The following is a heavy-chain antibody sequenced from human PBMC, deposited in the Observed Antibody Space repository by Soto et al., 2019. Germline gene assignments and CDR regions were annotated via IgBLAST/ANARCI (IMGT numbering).Heavy chain of an antibody. CDR3: VRRTTATTGARSAFEI. D-gene: IGHD4-17*01. V-gene: IGHV3-48*02. Sequence: EVQLVESGGDLVQPGGSLRLSCAASGFTFSTYSMNWVRQAPGKGVEWLSYISSSSSTIYYADSVKGRFTISRDNARNSLFLQMSSLRDEDTAVYYCVRRTTATTGARSAFEIWGQGTMVIVSS. J-gene: IGHJ3*02. CDR1: GFTFSTYS. CDR2: ISSSSSTI.